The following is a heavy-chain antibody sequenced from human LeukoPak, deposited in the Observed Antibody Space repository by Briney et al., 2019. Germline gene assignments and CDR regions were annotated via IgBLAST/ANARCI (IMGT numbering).Heavy chain of an antibody. D-gene: IGHD2-2*01. Sequence: GGSLRLSCAASGFTFSTYWMHWVRQAPGKGLVWVSCINADGSSPTYADSVKGRFTISRDNSKNTLYLQMNSLRAEDTAVYYCARGRGSSTSPYYFDYWGQGTLVTVSS. CDR3: ARGRGSSTSPYYFDY. V-gene: IGHV3-74*01. J-gene: IGHJ4*02. CDR1: GFTFSTYW. CDR2: INADGSSP.